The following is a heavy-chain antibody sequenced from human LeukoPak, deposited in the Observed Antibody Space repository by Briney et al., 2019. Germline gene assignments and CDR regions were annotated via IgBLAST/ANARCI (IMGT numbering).Heavy chain of an antibody. CDR2: ISGSGGST. CDR1: GFTFSSYA. CDR3: AKRSTAIVLTSYSDL. D-gene: IGHD1-26*01. Sequence: GGSLGLSCAASGFTFSSYAMSWVRQAPGKGLEWVSAISGSGGSTYYADSVKGRFTISRDNSKNTLYLQMNSLRVDDTAVYYCAKRSTAIVLTSYSDLWGQGTLVTVSS. V-gene: IGHV3-23*01. J-gene: IGHJ4*02.